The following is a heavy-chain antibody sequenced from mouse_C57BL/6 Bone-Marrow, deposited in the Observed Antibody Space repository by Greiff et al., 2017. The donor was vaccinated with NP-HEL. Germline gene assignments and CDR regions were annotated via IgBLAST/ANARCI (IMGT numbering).Heavy chain of an antibody. CDR2: IYWDDDK. Sequence: QVTLKEPGPGILQSSQTLSLTCSFSGFSLSTSGMGVSWIRQPSGKGLEWLAHIYWDDDKRYNPSLKSRLTISKDTSRNQVFLKITSVDTADTATYYCARSITTVVADWYFDVWGTGTTVTVSS. V-gene: IGHV8-12*01. CDR1: GFSLSTSGMG. D-gene: IGHD1-1*01. CDR3: ARSITTVVADWYFDV. J-gene: IGHJ1*03.